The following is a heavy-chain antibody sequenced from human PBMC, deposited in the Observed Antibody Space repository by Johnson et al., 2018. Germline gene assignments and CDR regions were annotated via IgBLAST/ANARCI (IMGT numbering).Heavy chain of an antibody. V-gene: IGHV3-30*14. D-gene: IGHD3-3*01. CDR3: ARVSGYYTGYFDA. Sequence: QVQLVQSGGGVVQPGRSLRLSCAASGFTFSDHSMHWVRQAPGKGLEWLSVISHDGTYDSYADSVKGRFTISRANSTNTLYLQMNSLRDKDTAVDFCARVSGYYTGYFDAWGLGTLVAVSA. CDR1: GFTFSDHS. J-gene: IGHJ4*02. CDR2: ISHDGTYD.